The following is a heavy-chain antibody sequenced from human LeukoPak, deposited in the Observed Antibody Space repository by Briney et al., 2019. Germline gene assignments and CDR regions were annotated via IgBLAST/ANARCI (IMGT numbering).Heavy chain of an antibody. J-gene: IGHJ4*02. V-gene: IGHV3-23*01. D-gene: IGHD5-18*01. CDR1: GFTFSNYA. CDR2: ISDSGAST. CDR3: ARGGRGYSYGSLDF. Sequence: GGSLRLSCAASGFTFSNYAMSWVRQAPGKGLEWVSPISDSGASTYYADSVKGRFTISRDNSKNTLYLQMNSLRVEDTAVYYCARGGRGYSYGSLDFWGQGTLVTVSS.